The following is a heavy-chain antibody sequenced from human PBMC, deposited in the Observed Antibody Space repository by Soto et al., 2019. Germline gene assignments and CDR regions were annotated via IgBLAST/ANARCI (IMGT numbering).Heavy chain of an antibody. CDR1: GDSVKSAY. CDR2: IYHTGRT. V-gene: IGHV4-30-4*01. J-gene: IGHJ4*02. D-gene: IGHD6-6*01. Sequence: QVQLQEMGPGLVKPSQTLTITCSVSGDSVKSAYWSWIRQLPGKGLEWMGNIYHTGRTFYNPSLKSRVAISIDTSQPLFSLKVRSATGADTAVYYCARTDAHNSSFFDSWGQGTVVTVSS. CDR3: ARTDAHNSSFFDS.